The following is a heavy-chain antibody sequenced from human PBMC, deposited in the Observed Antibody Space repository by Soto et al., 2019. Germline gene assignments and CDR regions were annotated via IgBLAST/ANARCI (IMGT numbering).Heavy chain of an antibody. CDR2: ISGSGGST. CDR3: ANDLQQVVQQGLYV. CDR1: GFTFSSYA. J-gene: IGHJ6*02. D-gene: IGHD6-13*01. Sequence: EVQLLESGGGLVQPGGSLRLSCAASGFTFSSYAMSWVRQAPGKGLEWVSAISGSGGSTYYADSVKGRFTISRDNSKNPLYLQMNSLRAEDTAVYYCANDLQQVVQQGLYVWGQGTTVTGSS. V-gene: IGHV3-23*01.